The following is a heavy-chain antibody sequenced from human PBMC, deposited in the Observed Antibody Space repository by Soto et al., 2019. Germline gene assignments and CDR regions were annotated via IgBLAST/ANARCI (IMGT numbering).Heavy chain of an antibody. D-gene: IGHD2-2*01. J-gene: IGHJ4*02. CDR3: ARGAGKAGGRRIVVVPAAKHSDY. CDR2: FDPEDGET. CDR1: GYTLTELS. V-gene: IGHV1-24*01. Sequence: ASVKVSCKVSGYTLTELSMHWVRQAPEKGLEWMGGFDPEDGETIYAQKFQGRVTMTEDTSTDTAYMELSSLRSEDTAVYYCARGAGKAGGRRIVVVPAAKHSDYWGQGTLVTVSS.